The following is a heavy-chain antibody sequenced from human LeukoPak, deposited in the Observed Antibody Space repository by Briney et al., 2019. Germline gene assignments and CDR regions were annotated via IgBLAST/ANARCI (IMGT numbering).Heavy chain of an antibody. Sequence: SETLSLTCAVSGGSISSSNWWSWVRQPPGKGLEWIGEIYHSGSTNYNPSLKSRVTISVDTSKNQFSLKLSSVTAADTAVYYCARQGGGTMVRGVNLYDYWGQGTLVTVSS. D-gene: IGHD3-10*01. CDR2: IYHSGST. CDR1: GGSISSSNW. CDR3: ARQGGGTMVRGVNLYDY. V-gene: IGHV4-4*02. J-gene: IGHJ4*02.